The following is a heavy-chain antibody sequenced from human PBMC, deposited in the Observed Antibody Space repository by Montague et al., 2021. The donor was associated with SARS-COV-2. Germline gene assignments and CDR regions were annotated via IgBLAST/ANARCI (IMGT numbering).Heavy chain of an antibody. J-gene: IGHJ3*02. Sequence: PALVKPTQTLTLTCTFSGFSLSTSGMCVSWIRQPPGKALEWLALXDWDDDKYYSTSLKTRLTISKDTSKNQVVLTMTNMDPVDTATYYCARIWGATRGDAFDIWGQGTMVTVPS. CDR3: ARIWGATRGDAFDI. CDR1: GFSLSTSGMC. CDR2: XDWDDDK. D-gene: IGHD1-26*01. V-gene: IGHV2-70*01.